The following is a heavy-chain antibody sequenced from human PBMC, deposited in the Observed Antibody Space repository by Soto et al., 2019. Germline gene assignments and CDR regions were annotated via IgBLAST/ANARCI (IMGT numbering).Heavy chain of an antibody. J-gene: IGHJ4*02. D-gene: IGHD3-10*01. V-gene: IGHV1-8*01. CDR3: ANVSRKGSAIDFDY. CDR1: GYTFSNYD. CDR2: VNPNNGDT. Sequence: QVQLVQSGAELKKPGASVKVSCKASGYTFSNYDMNWVRQATGQGPEWIGWVNPNNGDTGYAQKFQGRVTLTTDICTATAYMELTSLRSEDTAIYYCANVSRKGSAIDFDYWGQGTLITVSS.